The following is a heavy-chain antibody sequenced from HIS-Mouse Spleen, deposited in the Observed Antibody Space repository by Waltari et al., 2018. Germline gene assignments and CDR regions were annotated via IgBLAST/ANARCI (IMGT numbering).Heavy chain of an antibody. Sequence: CPASGFTVSSNYMSWVRQAPGKGLEWVSVIYSGGRTYYADSVKGRFTISRDNSKNTLYLQMNSLRAEDTAVYYCARGQTSIAARGGFDYWGQGTLVTVSS. V-gene: IGHV3-66*01. CDR3: ARGQTSIAARGGFDY. J-gene: IGHJ4*02. CDR2: IYSGGRT. D-gene: IGHD6-6*01. CDR1: GFTVSSNY.